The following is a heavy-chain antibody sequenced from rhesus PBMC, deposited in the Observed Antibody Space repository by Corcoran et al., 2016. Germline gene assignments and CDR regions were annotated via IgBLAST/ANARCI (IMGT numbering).Heavy chain of an antibody. V-gene: IGHV1-180*01. Sequence: QVELVQSGAEIKQPGASVKLSCKASGYTFTSYYMHWVRQAPGQGLEWIGLISPYNGNKRKEQKGQGRVTRTADTSTSTGYMELSSQRSEDTAVYYCTRGGYCTGSGCYGLDSWGQGVVVTVSS. CDR2: ISPYNGNK. J-gene: IGHJ6*01. D-gene: IGHD2-21*01. CDR1: GYTFTSYY. CDR3: TRGGYCTGSGCYGLDS.